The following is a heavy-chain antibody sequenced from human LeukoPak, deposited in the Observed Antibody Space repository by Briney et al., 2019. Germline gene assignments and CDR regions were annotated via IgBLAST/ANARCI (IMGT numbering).Heavy chain of an antibody. D-gene: IGHD3-22*01. CDR3: ARVLHKRNYDSSTYYGY. CDR1: GFTFSSYA. V-gene: IGHV3-64*01. CDR2: ISSNGGST. J-gene: IGHJ4*02. Sequence: GGSLRLSCAASGFTFSSYAMHWVRQAPGKGLEYVSAISSNGGSTYYAISVKGRFTISRDNSKNTLYLQMGSLRAEDTAVYYCARVLHKRNYDSSTYYGYWGQGTLVTVSS.